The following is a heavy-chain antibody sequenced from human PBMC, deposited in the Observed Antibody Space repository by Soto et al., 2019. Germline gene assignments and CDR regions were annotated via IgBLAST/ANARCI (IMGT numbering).Heavy chain of an antibody. D-gene: IGHD3-22*01. CDR2: INPNSGGT. Sequence: ASVKVSCKASGYTFTGYYMHWVRQAPGQGLEWMGWINPNSGGTNYAQKFQGRVTMTRDTSISTAYMELSRLRSDDTAVYYCARGSWRYYDSSGYYCYYGMDVWGQGTTVTVSS. V-gene: IGHV1-2*02. CDR3: ARGSWRYYDSSGYYCYYGMDV. J-gene: IGHJ6*02. CDR1: GYTFTGYY.